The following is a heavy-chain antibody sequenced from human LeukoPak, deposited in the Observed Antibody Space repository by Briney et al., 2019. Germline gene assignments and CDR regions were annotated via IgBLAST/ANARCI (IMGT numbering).Heavy chain of an antibody. J-gene: IGHJ5*02. D-gene: IGHD3-10*01. CDR3: ARDSGTTGEVKFDP. CDR1: GYSISSGFY. V-gene: IGHV4-38-2*02. CDR2: IYHSGST. Sequence: PSETLSLTCTVSGYSISSGFYWGWIRQPPGKGLECIGSIYHSGSTYYNPSLKSRVTISVDTSKNQFSLNLSSVTAADTAMYYCARDSGTTGEVKFDPWGQGTLVTVSS.